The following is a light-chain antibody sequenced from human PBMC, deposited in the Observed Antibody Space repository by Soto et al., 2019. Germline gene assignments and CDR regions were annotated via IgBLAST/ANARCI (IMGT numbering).Light chain of an antibody. CDR1: QSISSW. CDR2: KAS. J-gene: IGKJ1*01. V-gene: IGKV1-5*03. CDR3: QQYNSYSPT. Sequence: EIQMTQSPSTLSASVGDRSTITCLASQSISSWLAWYQQKPGRAPKLLIYKASSLESGVPSRFSGSGSGTEFTLTISSLHPDDFATYYCQQYNSYSPTFGPGTKVEIK.